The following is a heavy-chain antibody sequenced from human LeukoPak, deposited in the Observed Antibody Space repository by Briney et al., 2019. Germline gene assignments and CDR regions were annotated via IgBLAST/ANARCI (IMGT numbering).Heavy chain of an antibody. CDR1: GYSISSGYY. CDR3: ARGPDSWYKDY. CDR2: IYHSGTT. J-gene: IGHJ4*02. D-gene: IGHD6-13*01. Sequence: SETLSLTCAVSGYSISSGYYWGWIRQPPGKGLEWIGTIYHSGTTYYNPSLKSRVTISVDTSKNQFSLRLSSVTAADTAVYYCARGPDSWYKDYWGQGTLVTVSS. V-gene: IGHV4-38-2*01.